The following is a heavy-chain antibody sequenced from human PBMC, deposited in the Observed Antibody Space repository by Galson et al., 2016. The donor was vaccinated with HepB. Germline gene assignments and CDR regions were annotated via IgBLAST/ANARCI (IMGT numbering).Heavy chain of an antibody. CDR1: GFIFSRYG. CDR3: VRDGRIRSGSFRRWDY. Sequence: SLRLSCAASGFIFSRYGVAWVRQAPGKGLEWVSLISADGGSTHSADSLKGRFTISRDNAKNTLYLQMNSLRAEDTAVYYCVRDGRIRSGSFRRWDYWGRGTLVTVSS. J-gene: IGHJ4*02. V-gene: IGHV3-23*01. CDR2: ISADGGST. D-gene: IGHD3-3*01.